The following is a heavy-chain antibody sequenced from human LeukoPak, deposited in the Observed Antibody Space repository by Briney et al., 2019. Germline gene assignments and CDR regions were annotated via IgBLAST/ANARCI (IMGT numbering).Heavy chain of an antibody. Sequence: GGSLRLSCAASGFTFDDYGMSWVRQAPGKGLEWVSGINWNGGSTVYADSVKGRFTISRDNAKNSLYLQMNSLRAEDTALYYCARDRSYYYDSSGYHEVDYWGQGTLVTVSS. D-gene: IGHD3-22*01. CDR1: GFTFDDYG. CDR2: INWNGGST. V-gene: IGHV3-20*04. CDR3: ARDRSYYYDSSGYHEVDY. J-gene: IGHJ4*02.